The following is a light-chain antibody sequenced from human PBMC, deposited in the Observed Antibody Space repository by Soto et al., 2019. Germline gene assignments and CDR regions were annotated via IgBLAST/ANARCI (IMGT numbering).Light chain of an antibody. CDR1: QGISSR. V-gene: IGKV1D-16*01. CDR2: AAS. CDR3: QQYNSYPTT. J-gene: IGKJ4*01. Sequence: DIQMTQSPSSLSASVGDRVTITCRASQGISSRLAWYQQKPEKAPKSLIYAASILQSGVASRFSGSGSGTDFTLTISSLQHEDYATYYCQQYNSYPTTFGGGTKVEIK.